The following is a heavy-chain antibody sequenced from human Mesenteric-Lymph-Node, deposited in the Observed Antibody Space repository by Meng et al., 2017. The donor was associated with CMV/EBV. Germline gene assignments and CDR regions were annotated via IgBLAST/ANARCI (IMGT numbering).Heavy chain of an antibody. J-gene: IGHJ4*02. CDR1: GFTFSDYY. Sequence: SLRLSCAASGFTFSDYYMSWIRQAPGKGLEWVAYIGNSISTIHYADSVKGRFTISRDNAKNSLYLEMNSLRADDTAIYYCARYSNPFDYWGQGTLVTVSS. CDR3: ARYSNPFDY. CDR2: IGNSISTI. D-gene: IGHD4-11*01. V-gene: IGHV3-11*01.